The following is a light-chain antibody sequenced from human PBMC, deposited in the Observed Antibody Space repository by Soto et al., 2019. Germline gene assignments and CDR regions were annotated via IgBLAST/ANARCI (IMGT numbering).Light chain of an antibody. Sequence: EIVLTQSPGTLSLSPGERATLSCWASQSVTSSYLAWYQQKPGQAPRPLISGASSRATGIPDRFSGSGSGTDFTLTISRLEPEDFAVYYCQQYGSSPLTFGGGTKVDIK. CDR1: QSVTSSY. CDR3: QQYGSSPLT. CDR2: GAS. J-gene: IGKJ4*01. V-gene: IGKV3-20*01.